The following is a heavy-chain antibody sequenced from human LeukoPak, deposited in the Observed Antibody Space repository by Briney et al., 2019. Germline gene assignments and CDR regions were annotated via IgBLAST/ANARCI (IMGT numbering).Heavy chain of an antibody. CDR2: INTDGDST. V-gene: IGHV3-74*01. D-gene: IGHD3-16*01. CDR3: ARTRGNAFDI. J-gene: IGHJ3*02. Sequence: GGSLRLSCVVSGLTFSSDWMHWVRQAPGKGPVWVSRINTDGDSTVYADSVKGRFTISKDNAKNTLYLQMNSLRLEDTATYYCARTRGNAFDIWGQGTMVTVSS. CDR1: GLTFSSDW.